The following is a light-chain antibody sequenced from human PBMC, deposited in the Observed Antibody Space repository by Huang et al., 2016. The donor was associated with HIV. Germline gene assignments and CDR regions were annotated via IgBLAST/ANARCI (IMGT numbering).Light chain of an antibody. Sequence: EVVVTQSPATLSVSPGERATLSCRASQSVRSNLAWYQQKPGQPPRLLIDAASTRATGIPARFSVSGSGTDFTLTISSLQSEDFAIYYCQQYNNWPFPFGQGTKLEIK. CDR1: QSVRSN. CDR3: QQYNNWPFP. CDR2: AAS. V-gene: IGKV3-15*01. J-gene: IGKJ2*01.